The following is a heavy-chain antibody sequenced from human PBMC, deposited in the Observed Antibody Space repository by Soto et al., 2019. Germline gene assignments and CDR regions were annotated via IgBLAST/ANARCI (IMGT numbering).Heavy chain of an antibody. J-gene: IGHJ5*02. CDR1: VFTFSSYS. D-gene: IGHD5-12*01. CDR2: ISSSSSTI. V-gene: IGHV3-48*02. CDR3: ARVSRYSGYVWLVP. Sequence: PVGSLRLSCASSVFTFSSYSMNCVRQAPGKGLEWVSYISSSSSTIYYADSVKGRFTISRDNAKNSLYLQMNSLRDEDTAVYYCARVSRYSGYVWLVPWSQGTLVTVSX.